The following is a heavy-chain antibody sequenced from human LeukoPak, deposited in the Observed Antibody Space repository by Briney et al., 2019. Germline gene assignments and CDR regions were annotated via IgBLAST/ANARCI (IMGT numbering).Heavy chain of an antibody. D-gene: IGHD6-13*01. J-gene: IGHJ4*02. V-gene: IGHV3-7*04. CDR1: GYTFSNHW. Sequence: PAGSLRLSCAASGYTFSNHWMSWVRQAPGKGVEWVANIKQDGSEKNYADSVRGRFTISRDNAKNSLYLPMDSLRGEDTAVYYRAGAGYTTSSVFRDWGQGTLVTVS. CDR3: AGAGYTTSSVFRD. CDR2: IKQDGSEK.